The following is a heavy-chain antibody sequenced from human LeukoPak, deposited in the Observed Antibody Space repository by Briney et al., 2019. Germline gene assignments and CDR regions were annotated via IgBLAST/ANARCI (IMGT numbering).Heavy chain of an antibody. D-gene: IGHD2-21*02. CDR3: ARDHCGSDCSINSLDP. Sequence: PGGSLRLSCAASGFTFSTYGMRWVRPAPGKGLEWVAFIRYDGSNKYFADSVKGRFTISRDNSKKTLYLQMNSLRAEDTAVYYCARDHCGSDCSINSLDPWGQGTLVTVSS. CDR2: IRYDGSNK. V-gene: IGHV3-30*02. CDR1: GFTFSTYG. J-gene: IGHJ5*02.